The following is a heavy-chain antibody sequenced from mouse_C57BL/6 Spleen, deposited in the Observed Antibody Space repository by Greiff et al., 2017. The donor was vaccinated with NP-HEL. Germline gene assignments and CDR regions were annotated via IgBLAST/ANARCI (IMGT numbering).Heavy chain of an antibody. J-gene: IGHJ3*01. CDR3: ARKEYGNPWFAY. D-gene: IGHD2-1*01. Sequence: VKVVESGGGLVKPGGSLKLSCAASGFTFSDYGMHWVRQAPEKGLEWVAYISSGSSTIYYADTVKGRFTISRDNAKNTLFLQMTSLRSEDTAMYYCARKEYGNPWFAYWGQGTLVTVSA. CDR2: ISSGSSTI. V-gene: IGHV5-17*01. CDR1: GFTFSDYG.